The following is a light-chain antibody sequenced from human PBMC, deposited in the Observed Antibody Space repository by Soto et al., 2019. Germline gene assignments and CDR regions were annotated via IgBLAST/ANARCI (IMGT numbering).Light chain of an antibody. CDR1: QSVLLTSNNKNY. CDR2: WAS. CDR3: QQYYCTPST. J-gene: IGKJ5*01. Sequence: DIVMTQSPDSLAVSLGERATINCKSSQSVLLTSNNKNYLAWYQQKPGQPPKLLIYWASTRESGVPDRFSASGSGTDFTRTITSLQAQDVAVYYCQQYYCTPSTFGQGTRLEIK. V-gene: IGKV4-1*01.